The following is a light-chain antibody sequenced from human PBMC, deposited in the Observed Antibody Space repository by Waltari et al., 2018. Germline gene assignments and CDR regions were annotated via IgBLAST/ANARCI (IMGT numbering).Light chain of an antibody. J-gene: IGKJ2*01. CDR2: AAS. Sequence: DILLTQSPVFLSAFVGDRVTISCRSSQTVNTYLNWYQQKLGEAPKLLIYAASTLQSGVPPRFSGTGSGTVLTVGILSLQPEDFATYFCQQSYSTPYTFGPGT. CDR3: QQSYSTPYT. CDR1: QTVNTY. V-gene: IGKV1-39*01.